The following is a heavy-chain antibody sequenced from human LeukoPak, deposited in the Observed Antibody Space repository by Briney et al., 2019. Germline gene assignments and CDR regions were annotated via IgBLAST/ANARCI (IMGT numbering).Heavy chain of an antibody. V-gene: IGHV4-4*07. J-gene: IGHJ5*02. CDR3: ARHPFYYGELRTYWFDP. D-gene: IGHD4-17*01. CDR2: IYTIGST. Sequence: SETLSLTCTVSGGSISSYYWSWIRQPAGKGLEWIGRIYTIGSTNYNPSLKSRVTMSVDTSKNQFSLRLSSVTATDTAVYYCARHPFYYGELRTYWFDPWGPGTLVTVSS. CDR1: GGSISSYY.